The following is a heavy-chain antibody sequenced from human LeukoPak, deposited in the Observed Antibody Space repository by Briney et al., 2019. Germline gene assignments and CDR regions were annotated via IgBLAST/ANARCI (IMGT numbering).Heavy chain of an antibody. CDR1: GGSFSGYY. CDR2: INHSGST. CDR3: ARGGVGSSMYFDH. D-gene: IGHD6-6*01. J-gene: IGHJ4*02. Sequence: SEALSLTCAVYGGSFSGYYWSWIRQPPGKGLEWIGEINHSGSTNYNPSLKSRVTISVDTSKNQFSLKLSSVTAADTAVYYCARGGVGSSMYFDHWGQGTLVTVSS. V-gene: IGHV4-34*01.